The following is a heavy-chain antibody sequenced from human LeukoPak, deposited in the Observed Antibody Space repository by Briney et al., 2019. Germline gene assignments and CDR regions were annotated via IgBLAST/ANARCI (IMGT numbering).Heavy chain of an antibody. J-gene: IGHJ6*03. Sequence: GGSLRLSCAASGFTFSDYYMSWIRQAPGKGLEWVSYISSSGSTIYYADSVKGRFTISRDNAKNSLYLQMNSLRAEDTAVFYCARDPGGSGYYYVYYYMDVWGKGTTVTVSS. CDR3: ARDPGGSGYYYVYYYMDV. CDR2: ISSSGSTI. V-gene: IGHV3-11*04. D-gene: IGHD3-22*01. CDR1: GFTFSDYY.